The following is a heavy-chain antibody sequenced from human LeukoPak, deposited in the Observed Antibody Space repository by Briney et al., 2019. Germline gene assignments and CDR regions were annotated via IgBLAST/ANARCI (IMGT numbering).Heavy chain of an antibody. Sequence: GGSLRLSCAASGFTFSSYWMHWVRQAPGKGLEWVANINQGGSVKYYVDSVKARFTISRDDAKNSLYVQMNSLRDEDTAVYYCARVGYSGWNLEYWGQGTLVTVSS. D-gene: IGHD5-12*01. J-gene: IGHJ4*02. V-gene: IGHV3-7*01. CDR3: ARVGYSGWNLEY. CDR2: INQGGSVK. CDR1: GFTFSSYW.